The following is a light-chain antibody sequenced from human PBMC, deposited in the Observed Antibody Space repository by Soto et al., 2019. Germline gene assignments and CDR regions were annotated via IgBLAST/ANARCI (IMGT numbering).Light chain of an antibody. CDR3: SSYTSSSTLVV. CDR2: DVS. Sequence: QSALTQPASVSGSPGQSITIPCTGTSSDVGGYNYVSWYQQHPGKAPKLMIYDVSNRPSGVSNRFSGSKSGSTASLIISGLQAEDEADYYCSSYTSSSTLVVFGGGTKLTVL. J-gene: IGLJ2*01. CDR1: SSDVGGYNY. V-gene: IGLV2-14*03.